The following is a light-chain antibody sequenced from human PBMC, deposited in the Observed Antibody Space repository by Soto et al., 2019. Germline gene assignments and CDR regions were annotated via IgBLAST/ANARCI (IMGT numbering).Light chain of an antibody. CDR3: QSYDSSLSGYV. V-gene: IGLV1-40*01. Sequence: QSALTQPPSVSGAPGQRVTISCTGSSSNFGAGYDVHWYQQLPGTAPKLLIYGTFNRPSGVPDRFSGSKSGTSASLAITGLQAEDEADYYCQSYDSSLSGYVFGTGTKLTVL. CDR2: GTF. CDR1: SSNFGAGYD. J-gene: IGLJ1*01.